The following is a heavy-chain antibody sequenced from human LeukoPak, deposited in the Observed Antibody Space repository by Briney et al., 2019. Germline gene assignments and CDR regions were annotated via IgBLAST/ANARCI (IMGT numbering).Heavy chain of an antibody. V-gene: IGHV3-23*01. CDR3: AKRARVVGAMNWFDP. CDR2: ISGSGGST. D-gene: IGHD1-26*01. J-gene: IGHJ5*02. Sequence: PGESLRLSCAASGFTFSSYAMSWVRQAPGKGLEWVSAISGSGGSTYYADSVKGRFTISRDNSKNTLHLQMNSLRAEDTAVYYCAKRARVVGAMNWFDPWGQGTLVTVS. CDR1: GFTFSSYA.